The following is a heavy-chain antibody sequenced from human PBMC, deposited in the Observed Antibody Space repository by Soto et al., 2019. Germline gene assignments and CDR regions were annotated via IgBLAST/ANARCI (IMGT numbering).Heavy chain of an antibody. D-gene: IGHD2-8*01. V-gene: IGHV3-72*01. CDR3: ARLMGTSFDL. CDR2: ARNKVNSYTT. Sequence: EVQLVESGGGLVQPGGSLRLSCAASGASGFTFSDHHMDWVRQAPGKGLEGVGRARNKVNSYTTAHAASVKGRFTISRDDSKKSLYLQMNGLKTEDTAMYFCARLMGTSFDLWGQGTLVTVSS. CDR1: GFTFSDHH. J-gene: IGHJ4*02.